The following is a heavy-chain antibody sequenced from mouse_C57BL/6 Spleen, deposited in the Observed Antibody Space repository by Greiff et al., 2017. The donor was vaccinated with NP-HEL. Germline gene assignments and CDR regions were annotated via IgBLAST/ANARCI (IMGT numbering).Heavy chain of an antibody. CDR3: ARKGPYDYDEGYYAMDY. CDR1: GFTFSDYG. J-gene: IGHJ4*01. CDR2: ISSGSSTI. D-gene: IGHD2-4*01. Sequence: EVQGVESGGGLVKPGGSLKLSCAASGFTFSDYGMHWVRQAPEKGLEWVAYISSGSSTIYYADTVKGRFTISRDNARNTLFLQMTSLRSEDTAMYYCARKGPYDYDEGYYAMDYWGQGTSVTVSS. V-gene: IGHV5-17*01.